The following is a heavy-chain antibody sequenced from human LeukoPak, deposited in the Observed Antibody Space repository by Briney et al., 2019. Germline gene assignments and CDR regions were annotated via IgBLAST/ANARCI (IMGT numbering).Heavy chain of an antibody. CDR3: AKGSGWLLPQYFDF. J-gene: IGHJ4*02. D-gene: IGHD2-21*01. V-gene: IGHV4-34*01. CDR2: IYRSGYT. Sequence: PSQTLSLTCAVYGGSFSGYYWSWIRQPPGKGLEWIGTIYRSGYTYYSPSLKSRVTISVHTSKNQFSLKLSSVTAADTAVYYCAKGSGWLLPQYFDFWGQGTLVTVSS. CDR1: GGSFSGYY.